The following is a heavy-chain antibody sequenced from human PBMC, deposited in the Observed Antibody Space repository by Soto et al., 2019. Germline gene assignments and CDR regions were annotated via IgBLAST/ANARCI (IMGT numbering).Heavy chain of an antibody. CDR3: ASMAVATKGMDY. Sequence: SETLSLTCTVSGGYISSYYWSWIRQPPGKGLEWIGYIYYSGSTNYNPSLKSRVTISGDTSKKQFSLKLSSVSAADTAVYYCASMAVATKGMDYWGQGTLVTVSS. CDR2: IYYSGST. V-gene: IGHV4-59*01. CDR1: GGYISSYY. D-gene: IGHD6-19*01. J-gene: IGHJ4*02.